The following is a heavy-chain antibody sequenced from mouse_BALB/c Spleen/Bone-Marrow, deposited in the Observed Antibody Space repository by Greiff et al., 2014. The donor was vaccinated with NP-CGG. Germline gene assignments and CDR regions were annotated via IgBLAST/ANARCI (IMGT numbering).Heavy chain of an antibody. CDR1: GFSLTSYG. CDR2: IWAGGIT. Sequence: VNLVESGPGLVAPSQSLSITCTVSGFSLTSYGVHWVRQPPGKGLEWLGVIWAGGITNYNSALMSRLSISKDNSKSQVFLKMNSLQTDDTAMYYCARTLRLRDYFDYWGQGTTLTVSS. V-gene: IGHV2-9*02. CDR3: ARTLRLRDYFDY. D-gene: IGHD1-2*01. J-gene: IGHJ2*01.